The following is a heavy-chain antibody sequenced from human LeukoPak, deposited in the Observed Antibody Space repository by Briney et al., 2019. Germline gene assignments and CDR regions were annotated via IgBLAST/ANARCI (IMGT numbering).Heavy chain of an antibody. J-gene: IGHJ5*02. D-gene: IGHD5-18*01. CDR2: ISSSSSYI. CDR3: AKGGVRYVDTAMVTSA. CDR1: GFTFSSYS. Sequence: PGGSLRLSCAASGFTFSSYSMNWVRQAPGKGLEWVSSISSSSSYIYYADSVKGRFTISRDNAKNSLYLQMNSLRAEDTAVYYCAKGGVRYVDTAMVTSAWGQGTLVTVSS. V-gene: IGHV3-21*01.